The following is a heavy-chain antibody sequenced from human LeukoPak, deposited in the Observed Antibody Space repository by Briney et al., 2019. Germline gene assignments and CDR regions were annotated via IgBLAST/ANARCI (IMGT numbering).Heavy chain of an antibody. CDR2: IIPIFGTA. Sequence: SVKVSCKASGGTFSSYAISWVRQAPGQGLEWMGRIIPIFGTANYAQKFQGRVTITTDESTSTAYMELSSLRSEDTAVYYCAREAEGHXLFDXWGQGTLVTVSS. CDR1: GGTFSSYA. CDR3: AREAEGHXLFDX. J-gene: IGHJ4*02. V-gene: IGHV1-69*05.